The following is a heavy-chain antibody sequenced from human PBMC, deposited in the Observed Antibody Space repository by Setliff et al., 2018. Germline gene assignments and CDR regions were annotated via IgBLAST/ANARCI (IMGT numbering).Heavy chain of an antibody. CDR1: GGTFSDYY. V-gene: IGHV4-34*01. CDR2: XXXXXXX. J-gene: IGHJ4*02. Sequence: PSDTLSLTCAAYGGTFSDYYWTWIRQPPGKGLEWIGEXXXXXXXNYNPXXKSRATISIDTSKDQFSLKLISMSAADTAVYFCARGQNIAARLLDSWGQGALVTVSS. CDR3: ARGQNIAARLLDS. D-gene: IGHD6-6*01.